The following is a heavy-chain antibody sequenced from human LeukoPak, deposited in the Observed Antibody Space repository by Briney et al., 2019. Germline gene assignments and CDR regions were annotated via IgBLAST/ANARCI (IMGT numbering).Heavy chain of an antibody. V-gene: IGHV3-30*02. J-gene: IGHJ5*02. CDR2: IRYDGSNR. Sequence: PGGSLRLSCAASGFTFSNYGMHWVRQAPGKGLEWVAFIRYDGSNRYYADSVKGRFTISRNNSKNTLYLQMNSLRAEDTAVYYCAKDTPFWSGYFNWFDPWGQGTLVTVSS. D-gene: IGHD3-3*01. CDR3: AKDTPFWSGYFNWFDP. CDR1: GFTFSNYG.